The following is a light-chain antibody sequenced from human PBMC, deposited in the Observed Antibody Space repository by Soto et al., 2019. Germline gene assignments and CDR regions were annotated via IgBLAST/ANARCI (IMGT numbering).Light chain of an antibody. Sequence: NFLLTQPHSVSESPGKTVTISCTRSSGSIASNYVQWYQQRPGSAPTAVIYDDNQRPSGVPDRFSGSIDSSSNSASLIISGLKTEDEADYYCQSYDSSRKVVFGGGTKLTVL. CDR2: DDN. V-gene: IGLV6-57*04. CDR3: QSYDSSRKVV. J-gene: IGLJ2*01. CDR1: SGSIASNY.